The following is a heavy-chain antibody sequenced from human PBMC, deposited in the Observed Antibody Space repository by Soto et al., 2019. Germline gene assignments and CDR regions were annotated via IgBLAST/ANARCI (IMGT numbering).Heavy chain of an antibody. Sequence: QVQLVQSGAEVKKPGSSVKVSCKASGGTFSSYAISWVRQAPGQGLEWMGGIIPIFGTANYAHKFQGRVTNTAAEPTSTACMELSSLRPEDRAVYYCARDEAYCGGACDFRGDAFDIWGQGTMVTVSS. J-gene: IGHJ3*02. D-gene: IGHD2-21*02. CDR1: GGTFSSYA. V-gene: IGHV1-69*12. CDR2: IIPIFGTA. CDR3: ARDEAYCGGACDFRGDAFDI.